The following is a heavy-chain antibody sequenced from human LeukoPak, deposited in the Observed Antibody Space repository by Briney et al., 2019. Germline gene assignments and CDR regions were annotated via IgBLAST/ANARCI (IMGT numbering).Heavy chain of an antibody. V-gene: IGHV3-48*02. Sequence: GGCLRLSCAASGFTFSSYSMNWVRQAPGKGLEWVSYISSSSSTIYYADSVKGRFTISRDNAKNSLYLQMNSLRDEDTAVYYCARDVCSSTSCSTDYWGQGTLVTVSS. CDR3: ARDVCSSTSCSTDY. J-gene: IGHJ4*02. D-gene: IGHD2-2*01. CDR2: ISSSSSTI. CDR1: GFTFSSYS.